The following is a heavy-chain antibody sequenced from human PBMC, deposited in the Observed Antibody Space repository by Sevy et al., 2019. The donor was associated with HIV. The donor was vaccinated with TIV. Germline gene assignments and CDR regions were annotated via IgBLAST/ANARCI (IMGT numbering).Heavy chain of an antibody. J-gene: IGHJ4*02. V-gene: IGHV3-7*03. CDR2: IKQDGSEK. CDR3: ARRPIVGATFFDY. CDR1: GFTFSSYW. D-gene: IGHD1-26*01. Sequence: GESLKISCAASGFTFSSYWMSWVRQAPGKGLEWVANIKQDGSEKYYVASVKGRFIISRDNAKNSLYLQMNSLRAEDTAVYYCARRPIVGATFFDYWGQGTLVTVSS.